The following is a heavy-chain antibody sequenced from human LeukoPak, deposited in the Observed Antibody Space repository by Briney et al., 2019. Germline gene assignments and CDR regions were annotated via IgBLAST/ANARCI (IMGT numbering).Heavy chain of an antibody. V-gene: IGHV1-18*01. CDR3: ARVVSFLGGADDYYYYYMDV. D-gene: IGHD3-16*01. CDR2: ISTYNGNT. Sequence: ASVKVSCKASGYTFTSYGINWVRQAPGQGLEWMGWISTYNGNTNYAQKLQGRVTMTTDTSTSTAYMELRSLRSDDTAVYYCARVVSFLGGADDYYYYYMDVWGKGTTVTVSS. J-gene: IGHJ6*03. CDR1: GYTFTSYG.